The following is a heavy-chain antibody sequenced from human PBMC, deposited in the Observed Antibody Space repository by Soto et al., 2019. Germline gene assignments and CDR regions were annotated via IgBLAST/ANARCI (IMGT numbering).Heavy chain of an antibody. Sequence: GGSLRLSCAASGFTFSSYAMSWVRQAPGKGLEWVSAISGSGGSTYYADSVKGRFTISRDNSKNTLYLQMNSLRAEDTAVYYCSKGSRVLWFGELNLDAFDIWGQGTMVTVSS. CDR1: GFTFSSYA. J-gene: IGHJ3*02. CDR2: ISGSGGST. D-gene: IGHD3-10*01. CDR3: SKGSRVLWFGELNLDAFDI. V-gene: IGHV3-23*01.